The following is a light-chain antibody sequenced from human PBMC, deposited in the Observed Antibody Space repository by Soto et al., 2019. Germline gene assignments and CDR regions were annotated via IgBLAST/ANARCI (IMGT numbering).Light chain of an antibody. CDR3: QQLSNWPPFT. CDR1: QSVSSY. CDR2: DAS. V-gene: IGKV3-11*01. Sequence: EIVLTQSPATLSLSPGERATLSCRASQSVSSYLAWYQQKPGQDPRLLFYDASNRATGIPARFSGSGSGTDFALNISSLEPEDFRVYYCQQLSNWPPFTFGPGTKVDIK. J-gene: IGKJ3*01.